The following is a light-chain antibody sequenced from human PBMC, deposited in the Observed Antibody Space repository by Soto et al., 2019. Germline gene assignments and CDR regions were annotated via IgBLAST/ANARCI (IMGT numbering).Light chain of an antibody. CDR2: DAS. Sequence: EIVLTQSPGTLSLSPGERATLSCRASQSVSSSNLAWNKQKPGKAPRLLIYDASRRATGIPDRLSRSGSGTDFTFTICRLEPEDFAVYYCQQYGGSPFTFGPGTKVDIK. J-gene: IGKJ3*01. CDR3: QQYGGSPFT. V-gene: IGKV3-20*01. CDR1: QSVSSSN.